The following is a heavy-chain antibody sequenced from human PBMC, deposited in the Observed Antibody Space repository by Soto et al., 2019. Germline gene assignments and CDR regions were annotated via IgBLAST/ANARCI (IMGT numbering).Heavy chain of an antibody. CDR3: ARDPIAARPGVDY. J-gene: IGHJ4*02. D-gene: IGHD6-6*01. V-gene: IGHV3-11*01. Sequence: GGSLRLACAAAGFTFSDYYMSWIRQAPGKGLEWVSYISSSGSTIYYADSVKGRFTISRDNAKNSLYLQMNSLRAEDTAVYYCARDPIAARPGVDYWGQGTMVTVSS. CDR1: GFTFSDYY. CDR2: ISSSGSTI.